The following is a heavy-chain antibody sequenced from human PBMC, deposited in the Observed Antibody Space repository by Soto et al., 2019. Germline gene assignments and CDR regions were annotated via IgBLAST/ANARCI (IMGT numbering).Heavy chain of an antibody. CDR2: IYYSGST. Sequence: PSETLSLTCTVSGGSISSSSYYWGWIRQPPGKGLEWIGSIYYSGSTYYNPSLKSRVTISVDTSKDQFSLKLSSVTAADTAVYYCARHSEWLPTYWYFDLWGRGTLVTVSS. V-gene: IGHV4-39*01. CDR1: GGSISSSSYY. D-gene: IGHD5-12*01. CDR3: ARHSEWLPTYWYFDL. J-gene: IGHJ2*01.